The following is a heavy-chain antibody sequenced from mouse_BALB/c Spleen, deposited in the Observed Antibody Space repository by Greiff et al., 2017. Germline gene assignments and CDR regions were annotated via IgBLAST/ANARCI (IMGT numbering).Heavy chain of an antibody. Sequence: EVMLVESGGGLVQPGGSRKLSCAASGFTFSSFGMHWVRQAPEKGLECVAYISSGSSTIYYADTVKGRFTISRDNPKNTLFLQMTSLRSEDTAMYYCARAPYYGSPDYWGQGTTLTVSS. CDR1: GFTFSSFG. CDR3: ARAPYYGSPDY. D-gene: IGHD1-1*01. V-gene: IGHV5-17*02. J-gene: IGHJ2*01. CDR2: ISSGSSTI.